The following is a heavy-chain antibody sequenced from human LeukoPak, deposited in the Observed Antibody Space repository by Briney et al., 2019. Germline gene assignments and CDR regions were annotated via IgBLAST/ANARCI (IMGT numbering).Heavy chain of an antibody. J-gene: IGHJ5*02. CDR2: IYYSGST. D-gene: IGHD6-6*01. CDR3: ARDFRRYSSSPNWLDP. Sequence: PETLSLTCTVSGGSISSYYWSWIRQPPGKGLEWIGYIYYSGSTNYNPSLKSRVTISVDTSKNQFSLKLSSVTAADTAVYYCARDFRRYSSSPNWLDPWGQGTLVTVSS. V-gene: IGHV4-59*01. CDR1: GGSISSYY.